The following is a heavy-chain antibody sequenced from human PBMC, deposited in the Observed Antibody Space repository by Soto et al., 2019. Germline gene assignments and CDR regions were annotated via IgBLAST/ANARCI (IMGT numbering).Heavy chain of an antibody. Sequence: QITLKESGPPLVKPTQTLTLTCTFSGFSLSTSGVGVGWIRQPPGKALEWLALIYWDDDKRYSPSLKSRLTITKDTXXNXLXXTITNMDPVDTATYYCPPRAPSYRWFGEPDNWFDPWGQGTLVTVSS. D-gene: IGHD3-10*01. CDR2: IYWDDDK. J-gene: IGHJ5*02. CDR1: GFSLSTSGVG. V-gene: IGHV2-5*02. CDR3: PPRAPSYRWFGEPDNWFDP.